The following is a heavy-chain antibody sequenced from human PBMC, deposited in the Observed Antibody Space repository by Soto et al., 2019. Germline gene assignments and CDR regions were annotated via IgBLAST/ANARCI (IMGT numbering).Heavy chain of an antibody. J-gene: IGHJ6*01. CDR3: STDRPEMAIGWAA. V-gene: IGHV1-58*02. D-gene: IGHD1-26*01. CDR2: IVVGNGNT. Sequence: QMQLVQSGPEVKKPGTSVRVSCKASGFDFGSFGMQWVRQAHGQGLEWIGWIVVGNGNTNYAQKFQGRVSITRNMSTRTTYMDPYNRRSENTTVYFSSTDRPEMAIGWAAWGQGTSVTVSS. CDR1: GFDFGSFG.